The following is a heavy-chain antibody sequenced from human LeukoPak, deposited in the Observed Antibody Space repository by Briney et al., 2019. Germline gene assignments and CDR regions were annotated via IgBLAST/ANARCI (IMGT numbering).Heavy chain of an antibody. Sequence: GGSLRLSCAAPGFTFSSYAMHWVRQAPGKGLEWVAVISYDGSNKYYADSVKGRFTISRDNSKNTLYLQMNSLRAEDTAVYYCAREEMATILYWGQGTLVTVSS. CDR2: ISYDGSNK. J-gene: IGHJ4*02. D-gene: IGHD5-24*01. CDR1: GFTFSSYA. V-gene: IGHV3-30-3*01. CDR3: AREEMATILY.